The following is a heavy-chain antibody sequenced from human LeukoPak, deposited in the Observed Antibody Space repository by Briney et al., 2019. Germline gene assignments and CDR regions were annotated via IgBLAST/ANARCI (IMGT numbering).Heavy chain of an antibody. J-gene: IGHJ4*02. CDR2: ISGSGGST. D-gene: IGHD3-22*01. CDR1: GFTFSSYA. Sequence: GGSLRLSCAASGFTFSSYAMSWVRQAPGKGLEWVSAISGSGGSTYYADSVKGRFTISRDNSKNTLYLQMNSLRAEDTAVYYCAKTARKGYYDSSGYLFGYWGQGTLVTVSS. CDR3: AKTARKGYYDSSGYLFGY. V-gene: IGHV3-23*01.